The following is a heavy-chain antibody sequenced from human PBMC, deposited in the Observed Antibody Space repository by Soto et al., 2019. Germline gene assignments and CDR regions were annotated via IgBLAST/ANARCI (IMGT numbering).Heavy chain of an antibody. V-gene: IGHV3-66*01. CDR2: IYSGGST. D-gene: IGHD2-15*01. CDR1: GFTVSSNY. Sequence: GGSLRLSCAASGFTVSSNYMSWVRQAPGKGLEWVSVIYSGGSTYYADSVKGRFTISRDNSKNTLYLQMNSLRAEDTAVYYCARGAVRYCSGGSCHGLDYWGQGTLVTVSS. CDR3: ARGAVRYCSGGSCHGLDY. J-gene: IGHJ4*02.